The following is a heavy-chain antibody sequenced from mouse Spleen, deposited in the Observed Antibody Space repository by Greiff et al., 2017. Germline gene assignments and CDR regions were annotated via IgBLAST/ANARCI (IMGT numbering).Heavy chain of an antibody. Sequence: QVQLKQSGPELVKPGASVKISCKASGYAFSSSWMNWVKQRPGKGLEWIGRIYPGDGDTNYNGKFKGKATLTADKSSSTAYMQLSSLTSEDSAVYFCALTTVVATGFDYWGQGTTLTVSS. CDR2: IYPGDGDT. D-gene: IGHD1-1*01. V-gene: IGHV1-82*01. CDR3: ALTTVVATGFDY. CDR1: GYAFSSSW. J-gene: IGHJ2*01.